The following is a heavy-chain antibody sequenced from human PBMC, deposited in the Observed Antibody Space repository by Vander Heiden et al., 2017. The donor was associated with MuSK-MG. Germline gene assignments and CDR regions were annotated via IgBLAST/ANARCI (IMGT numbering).Heavy chain of an antibody. Sequence: QVQLVQSGAEVKKPGASVKVSCKASGYTFTSYYMHWVRQAPGQGLEWMGIINPSGGSTSDTQKFQGRVTMTRDTFTRTVYIEMSRIRSEDTAVCYGAIVLIAGAPDYWGQGTLVTVSS. CDR1: GYTFTSYY. D-gene: IGHD1-26*01. CDR3: AIVLIAGAPDY. V-gene: IGHV1-46*01. CDR2: INPSGGST. J-gene: IGHJ4*02.